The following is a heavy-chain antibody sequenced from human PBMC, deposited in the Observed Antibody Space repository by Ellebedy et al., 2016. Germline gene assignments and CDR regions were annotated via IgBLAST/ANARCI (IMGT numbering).Heavy chain of an antibody. CDR2: VFYGGST. V-gene: IGHV4-59*02. CDR1: GGSVDTYY. D-gene: IGHD6-6*01. Sequence: GSLRLSXSVSGGSVDTYYWTWIRQPPGKGLEWIGYVFYGGSTKYNPSLKSRVTISLDTSKNQFSLKLTSVAAADTAVYYCVRDVSLYSSSPSFDFWGQGILVTVSS. CDR3: VRDVSLYSSSPSFDF. J-gene: IGHJ4*02.